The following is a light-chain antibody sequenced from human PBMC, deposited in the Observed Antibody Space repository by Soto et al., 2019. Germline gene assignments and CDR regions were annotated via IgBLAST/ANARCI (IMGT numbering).Light chain of an antibody. CDR1: ESVTSSS. CDR2: GAS. V-gene: IGKV3-20*01. Sequence: VLTQSPDTLSLSPGESATLSCRASESVTSSSLAWYQVKPGQAPRLLMFGASNRGSGIPARFSGSGSGTDFILTICRLEPEDSAVYYCQQFDASRQYTFGQGTKVEI. J-gene: IGKJ2*01. CDR3: QQFDASRQYT.